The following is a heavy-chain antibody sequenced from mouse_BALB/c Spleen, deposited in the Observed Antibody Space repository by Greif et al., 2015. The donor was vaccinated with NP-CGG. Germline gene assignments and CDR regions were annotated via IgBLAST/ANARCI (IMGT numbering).Heavy chain of an antibody. J-gene: IGHJ2*01. CDR3: VRHGAYFDY. CDR1: GFTFNTYA. V-gene: IGHV10-1*02. CDR2: IRSKSNNYAT. Sequence: EVQLVESGGGLVQPKGSLKLSCAASGFTFNTYAMSWVRQAPGKGLEWVARIRSKSNNYATYYADSVKDRFTISRDDSQSMLYLQMNNLKTEDTAMYYCVRHGAYFDYWGQGTTLTVSS.